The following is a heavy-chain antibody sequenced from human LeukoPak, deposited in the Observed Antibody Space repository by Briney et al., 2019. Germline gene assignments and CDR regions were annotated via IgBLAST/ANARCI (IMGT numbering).Heavy chain of an antibody. Sequence: GGSLRLSCAASGFTFSNYVMNWVRQAPGKGLVWVSRINTDGSITNYADSVKGRFSISRDNAKNTLYLQMSSLRAEDTAVYYCARDRGPRTGFMVREAYDYWGQGTLVTVSS. J-gene: IGHJ4*02. CDR1: GFTFSNYV. CDR3: ARDRGPRTGFMVREAYDY. D-gene: IGHD3-10*01. CDR2: INTDGSIT. V-gene: IGHV3-74*01.